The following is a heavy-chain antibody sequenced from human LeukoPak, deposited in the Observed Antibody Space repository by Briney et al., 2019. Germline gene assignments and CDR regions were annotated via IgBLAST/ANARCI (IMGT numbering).Heavy chain of an antibody. CDR3: ARDSIAAAVY. D-gene: IGHD6-13*01. V-gene: IGHV3-30-3*01. CDR1: GFTFSSYA. CDR2: ISYDGSNK. Sequence: GGSLRLSCAASGFTFSSYAMHWVRQAPGKGLEWVAVISYDGSNKYYADSVKGRFTISRDNSKNTLYLQMNSLRAEDTAVYYCARDSIAAAVYWGQGTLVTVSS. J-gene: IGHJ4*02.